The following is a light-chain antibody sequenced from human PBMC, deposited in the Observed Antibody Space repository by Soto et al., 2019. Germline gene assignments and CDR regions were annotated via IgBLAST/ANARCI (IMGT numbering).Light chain of an antibody. CDR2: SAS. CDR1: QSVGIK. J-gene: IGKJ1*01. V-gene: IGKV3-15*01. CDR3: QQYNNWPRT. Sequence: GMTQSPATLSVSPGERATLSCRASQSVGIKLVWYQQKPGQAPRLLMYSASTRATGIPARFSGSGSGTEFTLTISSLQSEDFVVYYCQQYNNWPRTFGQGTMVDIK.